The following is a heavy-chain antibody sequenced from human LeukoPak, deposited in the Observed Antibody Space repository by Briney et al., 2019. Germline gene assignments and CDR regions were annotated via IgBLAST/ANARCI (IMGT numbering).Heavy chain of an antibody. D-gene: IGHD3-22*01. CDR3: ATVRTTYYYDSSGPKDAFDI. CDR1: GYTLAELS. Sequence: ASVKVSCKVSGYTLAELSMHWVRQAPGKGLEWMGGFDPEDGETIYAQKFQGRVTMTEDTSTDTAYMELSSLRSEDTAVYYCATVRTTYYYDSSGPKDAFDIWGQGTMVTVSS. CDR2: FDPEDGET. J-gene: IGHJ3*02. V-gene: IGHV1-24*01.